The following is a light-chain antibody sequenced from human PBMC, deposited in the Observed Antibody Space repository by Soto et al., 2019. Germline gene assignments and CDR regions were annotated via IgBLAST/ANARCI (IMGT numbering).Light chain of an antibody. V-gene: IGKV1-39*01. CDR2: AAS. Sequence: LPAYVDDTVTITCRASQTVSRYLNWYQQKSGTAPKLLIYAASTLHTGVPSRFSGRGSGTDFTLTINNLQREDFAGYFSQQTSCNLWTFGQGTKVDIK. CDR3: QQTSCNLWT. J-gene: IGKJ1*01. CDR1: QTVSRY.